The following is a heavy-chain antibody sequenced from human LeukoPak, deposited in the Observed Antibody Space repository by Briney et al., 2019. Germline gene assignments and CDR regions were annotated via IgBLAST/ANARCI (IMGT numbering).Heavy chain of an antibody. J-gene: IGHJ6*02. CDR2: IHYRGKA. CDR1: GGSISGNY. CDR3: AGFGIDYDMDV. Sequence: PSETLSLTCTVSGGSISGNYWTWTRQPPGKGLEWIGQIHYRGKADYNPSLRSRIIISVDTYKNQKFLRLNSVTAADTAVYYCAGFGIDYDMDVWGQGTKVTVSS. D-gene: IGHD3-16*01. V-gene: IGHV4-59*03.